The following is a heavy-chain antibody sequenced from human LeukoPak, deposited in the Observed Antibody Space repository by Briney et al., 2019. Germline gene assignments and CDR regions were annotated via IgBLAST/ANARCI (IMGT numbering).Heavy chain of an antibody. V-gene: IGHV3-21*01. Sequence: GGSLRLSCAASGFTFSSYSMNWVRQAPGQGLEWVSSISINSNYIYYADSMKGRFTISRDNSKNTLYLQMNSLRAEDTAVYYCARGVTVTTAFDYWGQGTLVTVSS. CDR2: ISINSNYI. CDR3: ARGVTVTTAFDY. D-gene: IGHD4-11*01. CDR1: GFTFSSYS. J-gene: IGHJ4*02.